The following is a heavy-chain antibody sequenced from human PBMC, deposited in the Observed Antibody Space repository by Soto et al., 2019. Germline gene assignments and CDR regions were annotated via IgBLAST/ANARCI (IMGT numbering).Heavy chain of an antibody. Sequence: ASETLSLTCTVSGGSISSGDYYWSWIRQPPGKGLEWIGYIYYSGSTYYNPSLKSRVTISVDTSKNQFSLKLSSVTAADTAVYYCARGTRSGYDFWSAQSPVDAFDIWGQGTMVTVSS. V-gene: IGHV4-30-4*01. CDR2: IYYSGST. J-gene: IGHJ3*02. CDR1: GGSISSGDYY. CDR3: ARGTRSGYDFWSAQSPVDAFDI. D-gene: IGHD3-3*01.